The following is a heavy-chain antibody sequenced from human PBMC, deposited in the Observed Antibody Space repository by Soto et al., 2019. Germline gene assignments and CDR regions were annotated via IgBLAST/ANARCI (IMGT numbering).Heavy chain of an antibody. J-gene: IGHJ3*01. CDR1: GGSLSGYY. Sequence: SETLSLTCAVNGGSLSGYYWSWIRQSPGKGLEWIGEINHRGSSDYNPSLKSRVTLSIDASMNHVTLELTSVTAEDTAVYYCARAQLLPDDAFDAWGRGTVVTVSS. D-gene: IGHD2-2*01. CDR3: ARAQLLPDDAFDA. CDR2: INHRGSS. V-gene: IGHV4-34*01.